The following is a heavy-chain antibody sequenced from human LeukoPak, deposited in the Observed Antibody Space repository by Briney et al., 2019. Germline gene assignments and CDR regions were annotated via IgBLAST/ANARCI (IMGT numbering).Heavy chain of an antibody. D-gene: IGHD5-18*01. Sequence: PGGTLRLSCVASGFMFASVGMNWDRKAPGKGLEWVSSISGGGDRTYYADSVKGRFTISRDNSKNTLYLQMNSLRAEDTALYGYRDYWGQGTLITVSS. CDR3: RDY. CDR1: GFMFASVG. V-gene: IGHV3-23*01. CDR2: ISGGGDRT. J-gene: IGHJ4*02.